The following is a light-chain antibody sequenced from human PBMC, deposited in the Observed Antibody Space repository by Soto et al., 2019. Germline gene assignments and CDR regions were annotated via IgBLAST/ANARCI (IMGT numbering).Light chain of an antibody. CDR1: SSNIGAGYD. J-gene: IGLJ2*01. V-gene: IGLV1-40*01. CDR2: GNN. Sequence: QSVLTQPPSVSGAPGQRVTISCTGSSSNIGAGYDVHWYQQLPGTAPKVVIYGNNNRPSGVPDRFSGSKSGTSASLAITGLQAEDEADYYCVTWDESLDGPVFGGGTKLTVL. CDR3: VTWDESLDGPV.